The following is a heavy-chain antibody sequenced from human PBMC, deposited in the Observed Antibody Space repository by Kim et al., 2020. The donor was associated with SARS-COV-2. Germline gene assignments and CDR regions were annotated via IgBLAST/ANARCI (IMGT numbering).Heavy chain of an antibody. CDR2: INAGNGNT. J-gene: IGHJ4*02. V-gene: IGHV1-3*01. CDR3: ARDLGAAAGPPH. Sequence: ASVKVSCKASGYTFTSYAMHWVRQAPGQRLEWMGWINAGNGNTKYSQKFQGRVTITRDTSASTAYMELSSLRSEDTAVYYCARDLGAAAGPPHWGQGTLVTVSS. CDR1: GYTFTSYA. D-gene: IGHD6-13*01.